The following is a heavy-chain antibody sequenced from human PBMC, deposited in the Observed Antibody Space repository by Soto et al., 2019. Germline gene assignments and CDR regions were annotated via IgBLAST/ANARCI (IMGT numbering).Heavy chain of an antibody. J-gene: IGHJ4*02. CDR2: ISGSGGST. CDR1: GFTFSSYA. V-gene: IGHV3-23*01. D-gene: IGHD2-15*01. Sequence: PGGSLRLSCAGSGFTFSSYAMSWVRQAPGKGLEWVSAISGSGGSTYYADSVKGRFTISRDNSKNTLYLQMNSLRAEDTAVYYCAETLGYCSGGSCYTPYYFDYWGQGTLVTVSS. CDR3: AETLGYCSGGSCYTPYYFDY.